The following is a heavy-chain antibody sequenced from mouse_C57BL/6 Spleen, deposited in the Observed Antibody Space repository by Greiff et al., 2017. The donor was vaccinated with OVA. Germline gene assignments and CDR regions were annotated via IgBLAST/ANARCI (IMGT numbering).Heavy chain of an antibody. CDR2: IDPSDSET. Sequence: QVQLKQPGAELVRPGSSVKMSGLGWGEACTSYGMHWVKQRPIQGLEWIGNIDPSDSETHYNQKFKDKATLTVDKSSSTAYMQLSSLTSEDSAVYYCARELQAYWGQGTLVTVSA. CDR3: ARELQAY. J-gene: IGHJ3*01. D-gene: IGHD1-1*01. CDR1: GEACTSYG. V-gene: IGHV1-52*01.